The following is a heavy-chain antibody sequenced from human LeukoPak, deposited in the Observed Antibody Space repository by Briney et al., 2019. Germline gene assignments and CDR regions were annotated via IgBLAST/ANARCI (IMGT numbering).Heavy chain of an antibody. CDR3: ARRDGRIIMVRGVITAAQPFDY. Sequence: PSETLSLTCTVSGGSISSYYWSWIRQPPGKGLEWIGEINHSGSTNYNPSLKSRVSISVDTSKNQFSLKLPSVTAADTAVYYCARRDGRIIMVRGVITAAQPFDYWGQGTLVTVSS. CDR1: GGSISSYY. D-gene: IGHD3-10*01. CDR2: INHSGST. J-gene: IGHJ4*02. V-gene: IGHV4-34*01.